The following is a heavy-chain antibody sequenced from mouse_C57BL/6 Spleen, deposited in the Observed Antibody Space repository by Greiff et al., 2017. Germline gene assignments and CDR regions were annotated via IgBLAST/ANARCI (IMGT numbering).Heavy chain of an antibody. V-gene: IGHV1-50*01. CDR2: IDPSDSYT. D-gene: IGHD1-1*01. J-gene: IGHJ4*01. Sequence: VQLQQPGAELVKPGASVKLSCKASGYTFTSYWMQWVKQRPGQGLEWIGEIDPSDSYTNYNQKFKGKATLPVDTSSSTAYMQLSSLTSEDSAVYYCARSRDPYAMDYWGQGTSVTVAS. CDR3: ARSRDPYAMDY. CDR1: GYTFTSYW.